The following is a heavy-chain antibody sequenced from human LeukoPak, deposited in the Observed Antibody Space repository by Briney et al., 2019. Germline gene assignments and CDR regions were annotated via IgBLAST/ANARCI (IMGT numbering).Heavy chain of an antibody. CDR2: IYHSGST. CDR3: ARQGTYSSSWSSFDY. D-gene: IGHD6-13*01. J-gene: IGHJ4*02. Sequence: KTSETLSLTCAVSGYSISSGYYWGWIRQPPGKGLEWIGSIYHSGSTYYNPSLKSRFTISVHTSKNQFSLKLSSVTAADTAVYYCARQGTYSSSWSSFDYWGQGTLVTVSS. V-gene: IGHV4-38-2*01. CDR1: GYSISSGYY.